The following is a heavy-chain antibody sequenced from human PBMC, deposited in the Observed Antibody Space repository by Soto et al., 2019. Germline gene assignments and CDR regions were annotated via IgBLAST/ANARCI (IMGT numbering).Heavy chain of an antibody. Sequence: GGSLRLSCAASGFTFTRYSMNWVGQSPGKGLEWVSSISSTTNYIYYGDSMKGRFTISRDNAKNSLYLEMNSLRAEDTAVYYCARESEDLTSNFDYWGQGTLVTVSS. J-gene: IGHJ4*02. CDR2: ISSTTNYI. CDR1: GFTFTRYS. V-gene: IGHV3-21*06. CDR3: ARESEDLTSNFDY.